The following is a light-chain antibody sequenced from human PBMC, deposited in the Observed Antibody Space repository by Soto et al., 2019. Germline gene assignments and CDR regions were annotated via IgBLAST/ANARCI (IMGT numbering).Light chain of an antibody. CDR1: QSVSSN. V-gene: IGKV3-15*01. CDR3: QQYNNWPRT. J-gene: IGKJ1*01. Sequence: EIVLTQSPAPLSLSPGERATLSCRASQSVSSNLAWYQQKPGQAPRLIIYGASTRATGIPARFSGSGSGTEFTLTISSLQSEDVAVYYCQQYNNWPRTFGQGTKVDIK. CDR2: GAS.